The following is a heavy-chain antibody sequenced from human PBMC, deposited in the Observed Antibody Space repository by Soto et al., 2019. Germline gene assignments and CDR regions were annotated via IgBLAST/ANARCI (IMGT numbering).Heavy chain of an antibody. CDR1: GDSVASNSAA. J-gene: IGHJ3*02. D-gene: IGHD2-2*01. Sequence: PSQTLSLTCAISGDSVASNSAAWNWIRQSPSRGLEWLGRTYYRSRWYTDYAESVKSRITINPDTSKNQVSLQLKSVTPEDTAVYYCTKALYCSSTSCYSGGDTFHIWGQGTMVTVSS. CDR3: TKALYCSSTSCYSGGDTFHI. V-gene: IGHV6-1*01. CDR2: TYYRSRWYT.